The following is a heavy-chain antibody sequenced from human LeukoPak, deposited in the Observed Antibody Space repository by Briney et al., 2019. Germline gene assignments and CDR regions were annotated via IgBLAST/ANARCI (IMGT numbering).Heavy chain of an antibody. V-gene: IGHV3-30-3*01. CDR1: GFTFSSYA. CDR3: ARDSGGYYEYQVYFQH. CDR2: ISYDGSNK. Sequence: GGSLRLSCAASGFTFSSYAMHWVRQAPGKGLEWVAVISYDGSNKYYADSVKGRFTISRDNSKNTLYLQMNSLRAEDTAVYYCARDSGGYYEYQVYFQHWGQGTLVTVSS. D-gene: IGHD3-10*01. J-gene: IGHJ1*01.